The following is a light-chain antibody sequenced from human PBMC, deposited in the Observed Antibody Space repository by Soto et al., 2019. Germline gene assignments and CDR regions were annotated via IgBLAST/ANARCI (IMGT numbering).Light chain of an antibody. V-gene: IGKV1-5*03. CDR1: QSVTSW. CDR2: KAS. J-gene: IGKJ1*01. Sequence: DIQMNQSPSTLSASVGDRVTITCRASQSVTSWLAWYQQKPGKAPNLLIYKASSLEGGVPSRFSGSGSGTEFTLIINSLQPDDFATYYCQQYNSNPWTFGQGTKVEIK. CDR3: QQYNSNPWT.